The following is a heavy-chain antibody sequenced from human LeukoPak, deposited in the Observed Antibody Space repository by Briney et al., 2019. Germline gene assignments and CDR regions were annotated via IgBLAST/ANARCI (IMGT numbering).Heavy chain of an antibody. V-gene: IGHV1-18*01. CDR2: ISAYNGNT. CDR1: GYTFPSYG. Sequence: GASVKVSCKASGYTFPSYGISWVRLAPGQGLVWMGWISAYNGNTNYAQKLQGRVTMTTDTSTSTAYMELRSLRSDDTAVYYCARDYGIAVAGTFDPWGQGTLVTVSS. D-gene: IGHD6-19*01. CDR3: ARDYGIAVAGTFDP. J-gene: IGHJ5*02.